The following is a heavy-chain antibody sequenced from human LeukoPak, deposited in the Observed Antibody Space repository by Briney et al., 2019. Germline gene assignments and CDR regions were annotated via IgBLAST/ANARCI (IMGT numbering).Heavy chain of an antibody. V-gene: IGHV3-11*01. CDR2: ISSSGNTM. Sequence: GGSLRLSCAASGFMFSDYYMSWIRQAPGKGLEWASYISSSGNTMNYADSVKGRFTISRDNAKSSVYLEMNSLRAEDTAVYYCARESHSSSSDDSWGQGTRVTVSS. CDR1: GFMFSDYY. J-gene: IGHJ4*02. D-gene: IGHD6-13*01. CDR3: ARESHSSSSDDS.